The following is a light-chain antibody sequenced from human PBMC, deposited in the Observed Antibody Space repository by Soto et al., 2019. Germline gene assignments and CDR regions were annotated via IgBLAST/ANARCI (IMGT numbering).Light chain of an antibody. Sequence: ATRMTQSPSSLSASTGYRVTITCRASQGISSYLAWYQQKPGKAPKLLIYAASTLQSGVPSRFSGSGSGTDFTLTISCLQSEDFATYYCQQYYSYPPITFGQGTRLEIK. CDR3: QQYYSYPPIT. CDR2: AAS. V-gene: IGKV1-8*01. J-gene: IGKJ5*01. CDR1: QGISSY.